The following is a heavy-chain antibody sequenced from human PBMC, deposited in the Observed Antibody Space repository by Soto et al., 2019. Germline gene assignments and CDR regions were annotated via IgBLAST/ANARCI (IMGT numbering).Heavy chain of an antibody. D-gene: IGHD1-26*01. V-gene: IGHV3-9*01. J-gene: IGHJ4*02. Sequence: PGGSLRLSCAASGFTFDDYAMHWVRQAPGKGLGWVSGISWNSGSIGYADSVKGRFTISRDNAKNSLYLQMNSLRAEDTALYYCAKANSGSYHGSPHNWGQGTLVTVSS. CDR1: GFTFDDYA. CDR2: ISWNSGSI. CDR3: AKANSGSYHGSPHN.